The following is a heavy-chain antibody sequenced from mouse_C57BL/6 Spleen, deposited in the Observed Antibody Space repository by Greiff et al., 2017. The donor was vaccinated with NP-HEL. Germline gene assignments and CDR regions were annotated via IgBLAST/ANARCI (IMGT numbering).Heavy chain of an antibody. Sequence: QVQLQQPGAELVKPGASVKLSCKASGYTFTSYWMQWVKQRPGQGLEWIGEIDPSDSYTNYNQKFKGKATLTVDTSSSTAYMQLSSLTSEDSAVYYCARWERMGSRQDFDYWGQGTTLTVSS. V-gene: IGHV1-50*01. D-gene: IGHD2-4*01. CDR1: GYTFTSYW. J-gene: IGHJ2*01. CDR2: IDPSDSYT. CDR3: ARWERMGSRQDFDY.